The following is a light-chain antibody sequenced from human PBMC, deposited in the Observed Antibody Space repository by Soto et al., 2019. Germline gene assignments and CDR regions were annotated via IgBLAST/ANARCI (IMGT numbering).Light chain of an antibody. CDR1: QGISRW. Sequence: DIQLTQSPSSVSAFVGDRVTITCRASQGISRWLAWYQQKPGKAPKLLIYATSSLQSGVPSRFSGSGFGTDFTLTISSLQPEDFATYYCHQANGFPITFGQGTRLEIK. V-gene: IGKV1D-12*01. CDR3: HQANGFPIT. J-gene: IGKJ5*01. CDR2: ATS.